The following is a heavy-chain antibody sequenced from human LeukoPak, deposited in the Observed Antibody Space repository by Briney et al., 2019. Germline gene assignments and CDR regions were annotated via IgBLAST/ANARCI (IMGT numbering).Heavy chain of an antibody. CDR2: IYYSGST. D-gene: IGHD2-21*02. CDR1: GGSISSYY. J-gene: IGHJ4*02. V-gene: IGHV4-59*08. Sequence: SETLSLTCTVSGGSISSYYWSWIRQPPGKGLEWIGYIYYSGSTNYNPSLKSRVTISVDTSKNQISLKLSSVTAADTAVYYCARQDALVVTAFDYWGQGTLVTVSS. CDR3: ARQDALVVTAFDY.